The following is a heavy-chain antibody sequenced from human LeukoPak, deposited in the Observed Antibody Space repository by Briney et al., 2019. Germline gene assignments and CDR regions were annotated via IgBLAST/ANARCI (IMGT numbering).Heavy chain of an antibody. CDR1: GFTFSSYA. Sequence: GGSLRLSCAATGFTFSSYAMAWVRQAPGKGLEWVSGISGSGDTTYYADSVKGRFTISRDNSKNTLYLQMSSLRAEDTAVYYCAKVGDYYGSGKYSNFDYWGQGTLVTVSS. J-gene: IGHJ4*02. V-gene: IGHV3-23*01. CDR2: ISGSGDTT. CDR3: AKVGDYYGSGKYSNFDY. D-gene: IGHD3-10*01.